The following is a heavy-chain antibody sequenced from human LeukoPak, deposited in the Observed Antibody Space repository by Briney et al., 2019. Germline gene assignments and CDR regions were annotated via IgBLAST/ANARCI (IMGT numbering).Heavy chain of an antibody. D-gene: IGHD3-3*01. CDR1: GYTFTSYG. J-gene: IGHJ5*02. Sequence: GASVKVSCKASGYTFTSYGISWVRQAPGQGPEWMGWISAYNGNTNYAQKLQGRVTMTTDTSTSTAYMELRSLRSDDTAVYYCARDGDSAYYDFWSGYFLNWFDPWGQGTLVTVSS. CDR2: ISAYNGNT. CDR3: ARDGDSAYYDFWSGYFLNWFDP. V-gene: IGHV1-18*01.